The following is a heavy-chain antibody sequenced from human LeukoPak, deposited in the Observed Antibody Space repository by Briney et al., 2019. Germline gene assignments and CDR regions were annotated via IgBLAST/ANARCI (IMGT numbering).Heavy chain of an antibody. CDR2: IIPIFGTA. D-gene: IGHD6-6*01. Sequence: SVKVSCKASGYTFTSYGISWVRQAPGQGLEWMGRIIPIFGTANYAQKFQGRVTITTDESTSTAYMELSSLRSKDTAVYYCARTHSSSTPFDYWGQGTLVTVSS. V-gene: IGHV1-69*05. J-gene: IGHJ4*02. CDR3: ARTHSSSTPFDY. CDR1: GYTFTSYG.